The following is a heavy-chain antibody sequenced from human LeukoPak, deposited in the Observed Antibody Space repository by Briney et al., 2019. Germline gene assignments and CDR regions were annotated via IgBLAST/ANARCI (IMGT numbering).Heavy chain of an antibody. CDR1: GFTLSTYV. CDR3: ARRGFYDTSGYLFDY. J-gene: IGHJ4*02. D-gene: IGHD3-22*01. Sequence: GGSLRLSCAASGFTLSTYVMNWVRQAPGKGLEWVSYITTSGSTMYYADSVKGRFTISRDNAKSSLYLQMNSLRAEDTAVYYCARRGFYDTSGYLFDYWGQGTLVTVSS. V-gene: IGHV3-48*03. CDR2: ITTSGSTM.